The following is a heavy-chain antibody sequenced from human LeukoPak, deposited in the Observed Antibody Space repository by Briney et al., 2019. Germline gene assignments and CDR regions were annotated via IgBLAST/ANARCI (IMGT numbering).Heavy chain of an antibody. J-gene: IGHJ5*02. CDR3: ARRILSNVWFDP. CDR1: SYNFANYW. V-gene: IGHV5-51*01. Sequence: GESLKISCKAASYNFANYWIGWVRQLPGKGLEWMGIIYPAGSQTIYSPSFQGQVTISVDMSISTVYLQWSTLKASDTAMYYCARRILSNVWFDPWGQGTLVTVSS. CDR2: IYPAGSQT. D-gene: IGHD4-11*01.